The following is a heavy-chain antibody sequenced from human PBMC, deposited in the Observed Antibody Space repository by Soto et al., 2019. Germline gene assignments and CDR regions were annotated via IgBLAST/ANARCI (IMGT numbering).Heavy chain of an antibody. CDR1: GGSFSGYY. J-gene: IGHJ6*01. CDR2: INHSGST. V-gene: IGHV4-34*01. D-gene: IGHD2-2*01. Sequence: QVQLQQWGAGLLKPSETLSLTCAVYGGSFSGYYWSWIRQPPGKGLEWIGEINHSGSTNYNPSLKSRVTISVDTSKNQFSLKLSSVTAADTAVYYCARGGALRYCSSTSCYAGSYYYYYYGMDVW. CDR3: ARGGALRYCSSTSCYAGSYYYYYYGMDV.